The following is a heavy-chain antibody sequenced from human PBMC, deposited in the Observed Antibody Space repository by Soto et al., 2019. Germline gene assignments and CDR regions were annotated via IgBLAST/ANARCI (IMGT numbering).Heavy chain of an antibody. D-gene: IGHD6-13*01. CDR2: IIPILGIA. Sequence: SVKVSCKASGGTFSSYTISWVRQAPGQGLEWMGRIIPILGIANYAQKFQGRVTITADKSTSTAYMELSSLRSEDTAVYYCARGVLNWQHLLALFDYWGQGSLVTVSS. J-gene: IGHJ4*02. CDR3: ARGVLNWQHLLALFDY. V-gene: IGHV1-69*02. CDR1: GGTFSSYT.